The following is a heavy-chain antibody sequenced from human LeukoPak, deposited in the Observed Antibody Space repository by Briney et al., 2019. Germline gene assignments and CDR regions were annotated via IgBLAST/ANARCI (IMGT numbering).Heavy chain of an antibody. V-gene: IGHV3-21*01. CDR2: ITSTSSYI. J-gene: IGHJ4*02. D-gene: IGHD3-9*01. CDR1: GFTFSSYF. Sequence: GGSLRLSCAASGFTFSSYFMNWVRQAPGKGLEWVSSITSTSSYIYYADSVKGRFTISRDNAKNSLYLQMNSLRAEDTAVYYCARERRSTGAVSGYVDYWGQGTLVTVSS. CDR3: ARERRSTGAVSGYVDY.